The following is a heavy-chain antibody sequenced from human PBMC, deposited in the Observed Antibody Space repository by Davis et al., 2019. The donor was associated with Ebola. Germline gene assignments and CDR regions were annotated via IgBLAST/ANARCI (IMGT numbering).Heavy chain of an antibody. Sequence: AASVKVSCKASGYTFTSYYMHWVRQAPGQGLEWMGIINPSGGSTSYAQKFQGRVTMTRDTSTSTVYMELSSLRSEDTAVYYCARATMITFGGVIVNNNYYYGMDVWGQGTTVTVSS. CDR2: INPSGGST. D-gene: IGHD3-16*02. CDR3: ARATMITFGGVIVNNNYYYGMDV. J-gene: IGHJ6*02. V-gene: IGHV1-46*01. CDR1: GYTFTSYY.